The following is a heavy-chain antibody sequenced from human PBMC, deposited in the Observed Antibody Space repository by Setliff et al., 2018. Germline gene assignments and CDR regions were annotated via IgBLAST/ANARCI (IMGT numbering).Heavy chain of an antibody. CDR3: ARQPSSGSYYNPRPYYFDF. CDR2: VSRSGST. Sequence: SETLSLTCTVSGDSIRDHYWSWIRQPPGKGLEWIGYVSRSGSTSYNSSLKRQISISLDTSKDQFSLNLRSVTAADTAVYYCARQPSSGSYYNPRPYYFDFWGQGTLVTVSS. J-gene: IGHJ4*02. V-gene: IGHV4-59*11. D-gene: IGHD3-10*01. CDR1: GDSIRDHY.